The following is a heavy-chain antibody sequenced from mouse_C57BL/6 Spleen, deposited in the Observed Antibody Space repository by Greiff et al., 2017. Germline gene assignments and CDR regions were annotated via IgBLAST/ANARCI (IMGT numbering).Heavy chain of an antibody. Sequence: EVQLHQSGPELVKPGASVKISCKASGYTFTDYYMNWVKQSHGKSLEWIGDINPNNGGTSYNQKFKGKATLTVDKSSSTAYMELRSLTSEDSAVYYCASNYGSSSYYYAMDYWGQGTSVTVSS. CDR3: ASNYGSSSYYYAMDY. CDR1: GYTFTDYY. V-gene: IGHV1-26*01. D-gene: IGHD1-1*01. J-gene: IGHJ4*01. CDR2: INPNNGGT.